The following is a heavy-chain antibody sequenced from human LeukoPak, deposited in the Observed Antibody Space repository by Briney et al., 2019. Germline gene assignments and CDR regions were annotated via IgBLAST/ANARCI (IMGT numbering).Heavy chain of an antibody. CDR2: INPDGSTT. V-gene: IGHV3-74*01. Sequence: GGSLRLSCSASGFTFPTFWMNWVRQVPGKGLVWVSLINPDGSTTTYADSVKGRFTISRDNAKNTVYLQMNSLGGEDTAIYYCARDLRGSPDRWGQGTLVTVSS. CDR1: GFTFPTFW. J-gene: IGHJ5*02. D-gene: IGHD3-16*01. CDR3: ARDLRGSPDR.